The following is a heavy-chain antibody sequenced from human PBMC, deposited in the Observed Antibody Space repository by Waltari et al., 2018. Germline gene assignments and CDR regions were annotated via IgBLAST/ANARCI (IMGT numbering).Heavy chain of an antibody. D-gene: IGHD1-1*01. V-gene: IGHV3-23*03. CDR3: AKNWNDYYFDY. CDR2: IYSGGST. J-gene: IGHJ4*02. Sequence: EVQLVESGGDLVQPGGSLRLSCAASGFTFNTYAMSWVRQAPGKGLEWVSVIYSGGSTYYADSVKGRFTISRDNSKNTLYLQMNSLRAEDTAVYYCAKNWNDYYFDYWGQGTLVTVSS. CDR1: GFTFNTYA.